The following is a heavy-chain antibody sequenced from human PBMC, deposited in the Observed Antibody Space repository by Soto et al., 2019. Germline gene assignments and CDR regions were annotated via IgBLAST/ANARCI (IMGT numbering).Heavy chain of an antibody. D-gene: IGHD2-2*01. CDR1: GGTFSSYA. CDR3: AREGLVLVPTTVNSDYYYYAMDV. CDR2: IIPIFATS. J-gene: IGHJ6*02. Sequence: SVKVSCKACGGTFSSYAISWVRQAPGQGLEWMGGIIPIFATSNYAQKFQGRVTITADESTNTAYMGLSSLRSEDTAVYYCAREGLVLVPTTVNSDYYYYAMDVWGQGTTVTVSS. V-gene: IGHV1-69*13.